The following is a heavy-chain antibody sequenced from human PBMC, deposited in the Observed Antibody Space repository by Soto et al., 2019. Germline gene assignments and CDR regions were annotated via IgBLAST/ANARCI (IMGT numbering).Heavy chain of an antibody. D-gene: IGHD3-9*01. Sequence: SETLSLTCTVSGGSISSSSYYWGWIRQPPGKGLEWIGSIYYSGSTYYNPSLKSRVTISVDTSKNQFSLKLSSVTAADTAVYYCARQRRYFDWSFDYWGQGTLVTVSS. J-gene: IGHJ4*02. CDR2: IYYSGST. V-gene: IGHV4-39*01. CDR1: GGSISSSSYY. CDR3: ARQRRYFDWSFDY.